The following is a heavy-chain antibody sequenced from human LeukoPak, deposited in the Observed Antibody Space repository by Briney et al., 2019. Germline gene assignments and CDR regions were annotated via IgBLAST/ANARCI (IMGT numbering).Heavy chain of an antibody. CDR2: ISGSGGST. J-gene: IGHJ4*02. Sequence: PGGSLRLSCAASGFTFSSYAMSWVRQAPGKGLEWVSAISGSGGSTYYADSVKGRFTISRDNAKNSLYLQMNSLRAEDTAVYYCARDNRYDGAVSGVDYWGQGTLVTVSS. D-gene: IGHD5-12*01. V-gene: IGHV3-23*01. CDR1: GFTFSSYA. CDR3: ARDNRYDGAVSGVDY.